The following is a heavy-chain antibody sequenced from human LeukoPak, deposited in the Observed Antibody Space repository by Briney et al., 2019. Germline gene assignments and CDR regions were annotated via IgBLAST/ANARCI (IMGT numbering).Heavy chain of an antibody. CDR3: ARAPSIAVAGTVYYYYYGMDV. J-gene: IGHJ6*02. CDR2: IYYSGST. D-gene: IGHD6-19*01. V-gene: IGHV4-61*05. Sequence: PSETLSLTCTVSGGSISSSSYYWSWIRQPPGKGLEWIGYIYYSGSTNYNPSLKSRVTISVDTSKNQFSLKLSSVTAADTAVYYCARAPSIAVAGTVYYYYYGMDVWGQGTTVTVSS. CDR1: GGSISSSSYY.